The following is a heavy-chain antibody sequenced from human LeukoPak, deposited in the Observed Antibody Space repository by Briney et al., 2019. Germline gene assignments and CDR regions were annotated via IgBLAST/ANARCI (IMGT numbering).Heavy chain of an antibody. V-gene: IGHV3-23*01. CDR1: GFTFSRHV. D-gene: IGHD3-22*01. CDR3: AKDSYYYDSSGHSGFDY. CDR2: ISGSGGST. J-gene: IGHJ4*02. Sequence: AGGSLRLSCAASGFTFSRHVMSWVRQAPGKGLEWVSAISGSGGSTYYADSVKGRFTISRDNSKNTLYLQMNSLRAEDTAVYYCAKDSYYYDSSGHSGFDYWGQGTLATVSS.